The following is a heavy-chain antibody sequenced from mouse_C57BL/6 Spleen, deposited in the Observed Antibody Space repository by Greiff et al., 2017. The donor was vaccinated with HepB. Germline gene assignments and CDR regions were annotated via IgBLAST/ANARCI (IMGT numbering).Heavy chain of an antibody. J-gene: IGHJ2*01. CDR3: TREDLYDYDDGVDY. D-gene: IGHD2-4*01. Sequence: VQLQQSGTVLARPGASVKMSCKTSGYTFTSYWMHWVKQRPGQGLEWIGAIYPGNSDTSYNQKFKGKAKLTAVTSASTAYMELSSLTNEDSAVYYCTREDLYDYDDGVDYWGQGTTLTVSS. CDR1: GYTFTSYW. CDR2: IYPGNSDT. V-gene: IGHV1-5*01.